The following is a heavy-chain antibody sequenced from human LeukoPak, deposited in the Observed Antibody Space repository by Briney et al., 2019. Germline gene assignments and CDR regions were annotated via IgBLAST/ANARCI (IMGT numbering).Heavy chain of an antibody. Sequence: PGGSLRLSCAASGFIVSCDFMSWVRQAPGKGLEWVSVIYSDGSTYYADSVKGRFTISRDNSKNTLDLQMTGLRAEDTAVYYCARERGRGRDSPWFDYWGQGTLVTVSS. CDR2: IYSDGST. CDR3: ARERGRGRDSPWFDY. J-gene: IGHJ4*02. CDR1: GFIVSCDF. V-gene: IGHV3-53*01. D-gene: IGHD1-26*01.